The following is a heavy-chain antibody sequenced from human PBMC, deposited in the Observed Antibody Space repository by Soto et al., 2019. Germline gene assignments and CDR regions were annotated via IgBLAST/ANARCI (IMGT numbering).Heavy chain of an antibody. V-gene: IGHV4-59*01. CDR3: AISLKSYYTRSGYFQH. D-gene: IGHD1-26*01. CDR2: LYYSGST. Sequence: SETLSLTCTVSDGSISSYYWSWIRQPPGKGREWIGYLYYSGSTNYNPSLKSRVTISVDTSTNQFSLKLSSVTAADTAVYYCAISLKSYYTRSGYFQHWGQGALVTVSS. J-gene: IGHJ1*01. CDR1: DGSISSYY.